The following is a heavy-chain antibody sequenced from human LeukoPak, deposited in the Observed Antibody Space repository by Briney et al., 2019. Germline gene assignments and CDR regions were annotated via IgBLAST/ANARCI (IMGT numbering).Heavy chain of an antibody. J-gene: IGHJ4*02. CDR2: ISGSGGST. CDR3: ATLLVVPAAKGPYFDY. Sequence: PGGSLRLSCAASGFTSSSYAMSWVRQAPGKGLEWVSAISGSGGSTYYADSVKGRFTISRDNSKNTLYLQMNSLRAEDTAVYYCATLLVVPAAKGPYFDYWGQGTLVTVSS. CDR1: GFTSSSYA. V-gene: IGHV3-23*01. D-gene: IGHD2-2*01.